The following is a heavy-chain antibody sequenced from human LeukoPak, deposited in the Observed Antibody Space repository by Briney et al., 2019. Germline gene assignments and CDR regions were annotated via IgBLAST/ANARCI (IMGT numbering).Heavy chain of an antibody. V-gene: IGHV1-2*02. CDR1: GYTFTGYY. Sequence: ASVKVSCKASGYTFTGYYMHWVRQAPGQGLEWMGWINPNSGGTNYAQKFQGRVTMTRDTSTSTAYMELSRLRSDDTAVYYCARVLGSGRNWFDPWGQGTLVTVSS. D-gene: IGHD3-10*01. J-gene: IGHJ5*02. CDR2: INPNSGGT. CDR3: ARVLGSGRNWFDP.